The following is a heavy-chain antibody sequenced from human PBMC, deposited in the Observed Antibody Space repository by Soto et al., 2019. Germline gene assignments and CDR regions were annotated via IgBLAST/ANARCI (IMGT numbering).Heavy chain of an antibody. Sequence: SETLSLTCTVSGGSISSYYWSWIRQPPGKGLEWIGYIYYSGSTNYNPSLKSRVTISVDTSKNQFSLKLSSVTAADTAVYYCARSGIAVAGTPSYFDYWGQGTLVTVSS. J-gene: IGHJ4*02. CDR1: GGSISSYY. D-gene: IGHD6-19*01. CDR2: IYYSGST. CDR3: ARSGIAVAGTPSYFDY. V-gene: IGHV4-59*01.